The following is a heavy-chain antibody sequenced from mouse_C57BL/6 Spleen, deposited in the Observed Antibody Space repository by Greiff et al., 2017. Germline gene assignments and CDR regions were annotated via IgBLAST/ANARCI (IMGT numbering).Heavy chain of an antibody. J-gene: IGHJ2*01. CDR3: ARWVSNWDAKPSYFDY. CDR1: GYTFTSYW. V-gene: IGHV1-69*01. D-gene: IGHD4-1*01. CDR2: IDPSDSYT. Sequence: QVQLQQPGAELVMPGASVKLSCKASGYTFTSYWMHWVKQRPGQGLEWIGEIDPSDSYTNYNQKFKGKSTLTVAKSSSTAYMQLSSLTSEDSAVYSCARWVSNWDAKPSYFDYWGQGTTLTVSS.